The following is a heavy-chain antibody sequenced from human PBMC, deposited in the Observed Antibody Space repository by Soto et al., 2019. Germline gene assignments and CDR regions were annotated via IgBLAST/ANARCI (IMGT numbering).Heavy chain of an antibody. CDR1: GGTFSSYT. CDR2: IIPILGIA. D-gene: IGHD2-15*01. J-gene: IGHJ4*02. CDR3: ARHYCSGGSCYIFDD. V-gene: IGHV1-69*02. Sequence: GASVKVSCKASGGTFSSYTISWVRQAPGQGLEWMGRIIPILGIANYAQKFQGRVTITADKSTSTAYMELSSLRSEDTAVYYCARHYCSGGSCYIFDDWGQGTLVTVSS.